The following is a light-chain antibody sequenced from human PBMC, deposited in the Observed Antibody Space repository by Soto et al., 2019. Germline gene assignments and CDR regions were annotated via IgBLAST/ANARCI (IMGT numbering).Light chain of an antibody. V-gene: IGLV2-8*01. CDR3: SSFAGTSDVGV. CDR1: SRDVGGYKY. J-gene: IGLJ1*01. Sequence: QSVLNQLPSAPGSPGQSVTISCTGTSRDVGGYKYVSWYQQHPGKAPKLIIYEVTKRPSGVPDRFSASKSGNTASLTVSGLQAEDEADYYCSSFAGTSDVGVFGTGTKVTVL. CDR2: EVT.